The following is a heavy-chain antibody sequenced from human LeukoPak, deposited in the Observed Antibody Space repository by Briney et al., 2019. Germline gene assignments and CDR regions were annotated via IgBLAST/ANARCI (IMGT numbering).Heavy chain of an antibody. CDR2: IRYDGSNK. V-gene: IGHV3-30*02. D-gene: IGHD4-17*01. CDR3: AKVGLRSGDVSYLDY. J-gene: IGHJ4*02. CDR1: GFTFSSYG. Sequence: GGSLRLSCAASGFTFSSYGMRWVRQAPGKGLEWVAFIRYDGSNKYYADSVKGRFTISRDNSKNTLYLQMNSLRAEDTAVYYCAKVGLRSGDVSYLDYWGQGTLVTVSS.